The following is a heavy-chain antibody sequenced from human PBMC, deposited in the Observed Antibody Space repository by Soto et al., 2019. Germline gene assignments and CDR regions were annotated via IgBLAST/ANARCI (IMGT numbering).Heavy chain of an antibody. CDR2: IYWDDSK. V-gene: IGHV2-5*02. Sequence: QITLKESGPTLVRPTQPLTLTCAFSGFSLSTSGVGVGWIRQPPGKALEWLAVIYWDDSKHYSPSLRSRLTITKDTSKTQVVLTMTNMDPKDTGTYYCAHKGPEDWPLDYWGQGTVVTVSS. CDR1: GFSLSTSGVG. J-gene: IGHJ4*02. CDR3: AHKGPEDWPLDY. D-gene: IGHD3-9*01.